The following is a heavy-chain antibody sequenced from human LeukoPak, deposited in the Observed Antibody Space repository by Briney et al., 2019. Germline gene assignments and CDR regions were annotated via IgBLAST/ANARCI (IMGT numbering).Heavy chain of an antibody. CDR2: ISYDGSNK. CDR1: GFTFSNYG. CDR3: ARAPQDDYVWGSYRLPYYFDY. J-gene: IGHJ4*02. V-gene: IGHV3-30*03. Sequence: GGSLRLSCAASGFTFSNYGMHWVRQAPGKGLEWVAVISYDGSNKYYADSVKGRFTISRDNAKNSLYLQMNSLRAEDTAVYYCARAPQDDYVWGSYRLPYYFDYWGQGTLVTVSS. D-gene: IGHD3-16*02.